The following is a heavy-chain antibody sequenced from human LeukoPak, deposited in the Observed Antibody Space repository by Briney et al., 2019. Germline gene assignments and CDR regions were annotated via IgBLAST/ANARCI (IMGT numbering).Heavy chain of an antibody. J-gene: IGHJ4*02. CDR1: QFTFSSYN. Sequence: SGGSLRLSCAASQFTFSSYNMNWVRQAPGKGLEWVSSISATGRYIYYADSVKGRFTVSRDNAKNSLSLQMSGLRAEDTAVYYCARVGYGDYVDYWGQGTLVTVSS. V-gene: IGHV3-21*01. CDR3: ARVGYGDYVDY. D-gene: IGHD4-17*01. CDR2: ISATGRYI.